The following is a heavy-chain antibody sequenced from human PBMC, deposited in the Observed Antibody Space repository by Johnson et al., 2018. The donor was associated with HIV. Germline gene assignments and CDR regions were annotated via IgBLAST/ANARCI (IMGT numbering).Heavy chain of an antibody. D-gene: IGHD5-24*01. J-gene: IGHJ3*02. Sequence: EVQLLESGGGLVQPGGSLRLSCAASGFSISTYWMSWVRQAPGRGLEWVSVLFSGGTTYYADSVKGRFTISRDNSKNTLFLQMNSLRAEDTAVFYCARACRDGYTCDAYDIWGQGTMVTVSS. CDR3: ARACRDGYTCDAYDI. CDR2: LFSGGTT. CDR1: GFSISTYW. V-gene: IGHV3-66*01.